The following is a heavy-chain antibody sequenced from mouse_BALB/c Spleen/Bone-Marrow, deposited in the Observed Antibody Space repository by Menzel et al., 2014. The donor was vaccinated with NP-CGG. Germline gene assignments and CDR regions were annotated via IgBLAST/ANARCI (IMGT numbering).Heavy chain of an antibody. CDR1: GFSLTGYG. Sequence: VKLVESGPGLVAPSQSLSITCTVSGFSLTGYGVNWVRQPPGKGLEWLGMIWGDGSTDYNSALKSRLSSSKDNSKSQLFIKMNSLQTDDTARYYCASITXXXADXAMDYWGQGTSVTVSS. CDR3: ASITXXXADXAMDY. V-gene: IGHV2-6-7*01. D-gene: IGHD1-1*01. CDR2: IWGDGST. J-gene: IGHJ4*01.